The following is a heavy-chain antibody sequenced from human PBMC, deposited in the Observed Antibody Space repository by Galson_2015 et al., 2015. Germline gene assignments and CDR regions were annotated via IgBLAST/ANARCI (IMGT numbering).Heavy chain of an antibody. CDR1: GASFSSYT. J-gene: IGHJ4*02. V-gene: IGHV1-69*13. Sequence: SVKVSCKASGASFSSYTFSWVRQAPGQGFEWMGGITPMFHIANYGQKFQGRVTITADESTRTVYMELSSLRSEDTAMYYCAREGHKGDKNYATPFDYWGRGTLVTVSS. CDR3: AREGHKGDKNYATPFDY. CDR2: ITPMFHIA. D-gene: IGHD1-7*01.